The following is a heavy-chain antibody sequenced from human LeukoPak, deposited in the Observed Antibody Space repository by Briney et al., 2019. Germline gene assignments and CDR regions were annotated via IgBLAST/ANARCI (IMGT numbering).Heavy chain of an antibody. V-gene: IGHV3-11*04. CDR3: ARDLVQLWSKDF. D-gene: IGHD5-18*01. Sequence: PGGSLRLSCAASGFTVSNIYMSWVRQAPGKGLEWVSYISSSGRNIYYADSVKGRFTISRDNAKNSLYLQMNSLRAEDTAVYYCARDLVQLWSKDFWGQGTLVTVSS. CDR2: ISSSGRNI. J-gene: IGHJ4*02. CDR1: GFTVSNIY.